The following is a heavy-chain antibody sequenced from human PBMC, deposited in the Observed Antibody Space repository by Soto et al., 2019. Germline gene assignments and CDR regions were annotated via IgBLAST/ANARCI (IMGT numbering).Heavy chain of an antibody. V-gene: IGHV1-3*05. J-gene: IGHJ4*02. D-gene: IGHD3-10*01. CDR2: INAGNGNT. Sequence: QVQLVQSGAEEKKPGASVKVSCKASGYTFSSYAMHWVRQAPGQRLEWMGWINAGNGNTKYSQKFQGRVTITRDTSATTAYMQLSSLRPEDTAVYYCARGGPPIDYWGQGTLVTVSS. CDR3: ARGGPPIDY. CDR1: GYTFSSYA.